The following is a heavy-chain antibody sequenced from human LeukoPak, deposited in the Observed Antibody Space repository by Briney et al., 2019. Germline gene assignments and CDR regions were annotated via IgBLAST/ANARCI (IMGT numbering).Heavy chain of an antibody. V-gene: IGHV4-39*01. J-gene: IGHJ3*02. CDR1: DGSITISSSY. Sequence: KPSETLSLTCTVSDGSITISSSYCGWIRQPPGEGLEWIGSIYYSGSTYYNPSLESRVTISVDTSKNQFSLKLSSVTAADTAVYYCAGPIDGYNKGGDVFDIWGQGTMVTVSS. CDR3: AGPIDGYNKGGDVFDI. CDR2: IYYSGST. D-gene: IGHD5-24*01.